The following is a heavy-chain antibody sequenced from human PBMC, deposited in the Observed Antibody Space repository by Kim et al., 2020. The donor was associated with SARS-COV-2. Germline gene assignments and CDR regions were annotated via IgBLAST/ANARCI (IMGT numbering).Heavy chain of an antibody. CDR3: ARVADFEVAAASMRHYYMD. J-gene: IGHJ6*03. CDR2: IIPLLGRT. V-gene: IGHV1-69*04. CDR1: GGTFRSHS. D-gene: IGHD3-3*01. Sequence: SVKVSCEASGGTFRSHSIAWMRRAPGQGLEWMGRIIPLLGRTDYAQNFQDRVTISADRNTNTAFMEVNRLRSDDTAVYFCARVADFEVAAASMRHYYMD.